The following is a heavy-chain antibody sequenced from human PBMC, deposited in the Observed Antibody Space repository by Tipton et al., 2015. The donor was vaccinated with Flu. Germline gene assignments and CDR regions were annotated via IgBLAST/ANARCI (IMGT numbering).Heavy chain of an antibody. Sequence: AVSGFTFSSYWMTWVRQAPGKGLEWVANIKEDGSETYYVDSVKGRFTISRDNAKNSLYLQMNSLRVEDTAVYYCVRDNNLDVWGRGTLVTVSS. CDR3: VRDNNLDV. V-gene: IGHV3-7*01. CDR2: IKEDGSET. CDR1: GFTFSSYW. J-gene: IGHJ2*01.